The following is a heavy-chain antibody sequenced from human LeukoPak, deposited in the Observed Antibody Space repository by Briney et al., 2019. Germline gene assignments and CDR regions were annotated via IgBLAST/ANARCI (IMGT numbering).Heavy chain of an antibody. D-gene: IGHD2-2*01. CDR3: ARALGYCSSTSCANWFDP. CDR2: ISAYNGNT. V-gene: IGHV1-18*01. Sequence: ASVTVSCKASGYTFTSYGISWVRQAPGQGLEWMGWISAYNGNTNYAQKLQGRVTMTTDTSTSTAYMELRSLRSDDTAVYYCARALGYCSSTSCANWFDPWGQGTLVTVSS. J-gene: IGHJ5*02. CDR1: GYTFTSYG.